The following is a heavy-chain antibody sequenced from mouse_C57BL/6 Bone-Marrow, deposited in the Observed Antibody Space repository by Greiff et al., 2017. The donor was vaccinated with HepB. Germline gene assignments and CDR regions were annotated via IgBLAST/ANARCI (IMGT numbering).Heavy chain of an antibody. CDR3: AGYGIDWCFDV. CDR1: GFSLTSYG. Sequence: VQLQQSGPGLVQPSQSLSITCTVSGFSLTSYGVHWVRQSPGKGLEWLGVIWSGGSTDYNAAFISRLSISKDNSTSQVFFRMTSLQADDTAIYYCAGYGIDWCFDVWGTGTTVTVSS. J-gene: IGHJ1*03. CDR2: IWSGGST. D-gene: IGHD2-1*01. V-gene: IGHV2-2*01.